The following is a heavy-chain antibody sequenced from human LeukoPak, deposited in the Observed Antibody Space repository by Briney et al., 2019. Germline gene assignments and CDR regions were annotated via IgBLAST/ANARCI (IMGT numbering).Heavy chain of an antibody. CDR2: IYTSGTT. D-gene: IGHD4-17*01. CDR3: ARGHTVTDDAFEN. CDR1: GGSISSGSFY. V-gene: IGHV4-61*02. J-gene: IGHJ3*02. Sequence: SETLSLTCTVSGGSISSGSFYWSWNRQPAGKGLEWIGRIYTSGTTNYNPSLRSRVTISINTSKNQFSLNLSSVTAADTAMYYCARGHTVTDDAFENWGQGTMVIVSS.